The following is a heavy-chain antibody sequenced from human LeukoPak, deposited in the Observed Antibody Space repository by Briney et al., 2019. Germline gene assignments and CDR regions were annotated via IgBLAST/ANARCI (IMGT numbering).Heavy chain of an antibody. D-gene: IGHD6-19*01. V-gene: IGHV1-69*13. Sequence: ASVTVSCKASGGTFSSYAISWVRQAPGQGLEWMGGIIPIFGTANYAQKFQGRVTITADESTSTAYMELSSLRSEDTAVYYCARLLAVANTPDDYWGQGTLVTVSS. CDR1: GGTFSSYA. CDR3: ARLLAVANTPDDY. J-gene: IGHJ4*02. CDR2: IIPIFGTA.